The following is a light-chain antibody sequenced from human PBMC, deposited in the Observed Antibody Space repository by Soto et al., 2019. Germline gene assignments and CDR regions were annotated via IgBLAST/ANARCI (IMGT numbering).Light chain of an antibody. CDR3: SSYARNGDIL. V-gene: IGLV2-8*01. J-gene: IGLJ2*01. CDR1: SSDVGGYSY. Sequence: QSALTQPPSASGSPGQSVAISCTGTSSDVGGYSYVSWYQQHPGKAPKLMIYEVSKRPSGVPDRFSGSKSGNTAALTVSGLQAEDEADYYGSSYARNGDILFGGGTKLTVL. CDR2: EVS.